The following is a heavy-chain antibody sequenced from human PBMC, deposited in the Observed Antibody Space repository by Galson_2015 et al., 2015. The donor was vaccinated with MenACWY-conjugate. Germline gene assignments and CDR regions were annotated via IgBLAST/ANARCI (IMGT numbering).Heavy chain of an antibody. CDR3: ARDRIRYDSSGYYPSYGMDV. CDR1: GYTFTSYG. Sequence: SVKVSCKASGYTFTSYGISWVRQAPGQGLEWMGWISAHNGNTNYAQKLQGRVTMTTDTSTSTAYMELRSLRSDDTAVYYCARDRIRYDSSGYYPSYGMDVWGQGTTVTVSS. J-gene: IGHJ6*02. CDR2: ISAHNGNT. D-gene: IGHD3-22*01. V-gene: IGHV1-18*01.